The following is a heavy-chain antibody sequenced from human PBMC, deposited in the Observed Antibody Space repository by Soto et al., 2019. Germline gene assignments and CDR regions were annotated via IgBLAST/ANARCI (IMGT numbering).Heavy chain of an antibody. D-gene: IGHD3-10*01. Sequence: ASVKVSCKASGYTFTSYGMSWVRQAPGQGLEWMGWISAYNGNTNYAQKLQGRVTMTTDTSTSTAYMELRSLRSDDTAVYYCARLAITMVRGVMNTYGMDVWGQGTTVTVSS. J-gene: IGHJ6*02. V-gene: IGHV1-18*01. CDR3: ARLAITMVRGVMNTYGMDV. CDR2: ISAYNGNT. CDR1: GYTFTSYG.